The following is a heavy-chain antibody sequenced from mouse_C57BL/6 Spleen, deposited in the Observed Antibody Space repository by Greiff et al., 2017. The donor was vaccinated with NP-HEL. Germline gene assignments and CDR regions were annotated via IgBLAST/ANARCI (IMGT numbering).Heavy chain of an antibody. CDR1: GYTFTDYY. CDR3: ARRIYDYLYYFDY. V-gene: IGHV1-26*01. D-gene: IGHD2-4*01. J-gene: IGHJ2*01. Sequence: EVQLQQSGPELVKPGASVKISCKASGYTFTDYYMNWVKQSHGKSLEWIGDINPNNGGTSYNQKFKGKATLTVDKSSSTAYMELRSLTTEDSAVYYCARRIYDYLYYFDYWGQGTTLTVSS. CDR2: INPNNGGT.